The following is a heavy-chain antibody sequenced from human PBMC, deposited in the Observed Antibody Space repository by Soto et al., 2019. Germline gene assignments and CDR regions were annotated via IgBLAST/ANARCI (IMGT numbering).Heavy chain of an antibody. Sequence: SETLSLTCAVSGGSISSSNWWSWVRQPPGKGLEWIGEIYHSGSTNYNPSLKSRVTISVDKSKNQFSLKLSSVTAADTAVYYCARARYDAYKNYYFDYWGQGTLVTVSS. CDR3: ARARYDAYKNYYFDY. CDR1: GGSISSSNW. D-gene: IGHD1-1*01. CDR2: IYHSGST. V-gene: IGHV4-4*02. J-gene: IGHJ4*02.